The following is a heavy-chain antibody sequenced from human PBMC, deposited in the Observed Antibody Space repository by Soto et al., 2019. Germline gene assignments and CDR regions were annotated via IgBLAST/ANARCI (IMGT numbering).Heavy chain of an antibody. CDR2: IIPIFGTA. CDR1: GGTFSSYA. Sequence: SVKVSCKASGGTFSSYAISWVRQAPGQGLEWMGGIIPIFGTANYAQKFQGRVTITADESTSKAYMELSSLRSEDTAVYYCARALMTTGTTFGMDVWGQGTTVTVSS. V-gene: IGHV1-69*13. J-gene: IGHJ6*02. CDR3: ARALMTTGTTFGMDV. D-gene: IGHD1-1*01.